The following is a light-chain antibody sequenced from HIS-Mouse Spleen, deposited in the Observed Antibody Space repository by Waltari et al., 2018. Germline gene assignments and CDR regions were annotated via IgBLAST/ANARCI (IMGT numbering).Light chain of an antibody. CDR1: RSNGGGYNS. Sequence: QSALTQPASVSGSPGHPITISCPVTRSNGGGYNSVSRYQQHPGKTPKLMIYDVNNRPSGVSNRFSGSKSGNTASLTISGLQAEDEADYYCSSYTSSSTLVFGGGTKLTVL. V-gene: IGLV2-14*03. CDR3: SSYTSSSTLV. CDR2: DVN. J-gene: IGLJ2*01.